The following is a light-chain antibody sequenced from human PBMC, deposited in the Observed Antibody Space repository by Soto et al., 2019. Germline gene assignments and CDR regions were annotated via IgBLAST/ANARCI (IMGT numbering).Light chain of an antibody. CDR2: DVS. CDR1: SSDVGGYNY. J-gene: IGLJ1*01. CDR3: SSYRSSSTPFV. Sequence: QSVLTQPASVSGSPGQSITISCTGTSSDVGGYNYVSWYQQYPGKAPKLMIYDVSNRPSGVSNRFSGSKSGNTASLTISGLQADDEADYYCSSYRSSSTPFVFGTGTKVT. V-gene: IGLV2-14*01.